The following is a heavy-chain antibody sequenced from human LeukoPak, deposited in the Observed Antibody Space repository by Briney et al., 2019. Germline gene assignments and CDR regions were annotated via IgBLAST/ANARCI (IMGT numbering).Heavy chain of an antibody. D-gene: IGHD3-22*01. CDR1: GFTFSTYW. V-gene: IGHV3-7*01. CDR2: IKEDGSEK. J-gene: IGHJ4*02. Sequence: PMGVLRLSCAASGFTFSTYWMSWVRQAPGKGLEWVANIKEDGSEKYYGDSVKGRFTISRDNAKNSLYLQMNSLRAEDTAVYYCARDSSGYQWGQGTLVTVSS. CDR3: ARDSSGYQ.